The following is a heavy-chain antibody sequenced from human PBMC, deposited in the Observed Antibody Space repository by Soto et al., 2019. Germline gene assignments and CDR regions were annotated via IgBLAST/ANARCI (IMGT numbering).Heavy chain of an antibody. CDR3: ARDNAGYCSSTSCRKPYYYYGMDV. CDR2: IYYSGST. CDR1: GGSISSYS. D-gene: IGHD2-2*01. Sequence: SETLSLTCTVSGGSISSYSWSWIRQPPGKGLEWIGYIYYSGSTNYNPSLKSRVTISVDTSKNQFSLKLSSVAAADTAVYYCARDNAGYCSSTSCRKPYYYYGMDVWGQGTTVT. J-gene: IGHJ6*02. V-gene: IGHV4-59*01.